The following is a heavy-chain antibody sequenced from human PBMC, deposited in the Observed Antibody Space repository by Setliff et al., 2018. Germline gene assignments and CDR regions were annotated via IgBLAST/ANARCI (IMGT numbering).Heavy chain of an antibody. J-gene: IGHJ4*02. CDR3: ARDCSAGVCQVDY. V-gene: IGHV5-51*03. CDR1: GYSFTNNW. Sequence: GESLKISCQGSGYSFTNNWIAWVRQMPGKGLECMGIIFPGNSNTRYSPSFQGQVTISADKSINTAYLQWSSLRTSDTAIYYCARDCSAGVCQVDYWGQGTLVTVSS. CDR2: IFPGNSNT. D-gene: IGHD2-15*01.